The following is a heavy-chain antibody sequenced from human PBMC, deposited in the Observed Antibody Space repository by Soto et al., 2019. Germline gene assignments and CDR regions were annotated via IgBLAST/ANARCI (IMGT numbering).Heavy chain of an antibody. CDR2: IDPGDSDT. J-gene: IGHJ4*02. V-gene: IGHV5-51*01. CDR1: GYTFTTSW. Sequence: GESLRISCKASGYTFTTSWIGWVRQMPGQGLEWMGIIDPGDSDTRYSPSFQGRITISVDKSISTAYLQWSSLEASDTAIYYCARHAGNSWKGDYFDYWGRGALVTVSS. CDR3: ARHAGNSWKGDYFDY. D-gene: IGHD6-13*01.